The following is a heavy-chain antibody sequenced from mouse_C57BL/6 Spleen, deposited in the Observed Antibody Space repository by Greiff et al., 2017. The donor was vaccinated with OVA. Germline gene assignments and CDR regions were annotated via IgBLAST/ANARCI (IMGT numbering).Heavy chain of an antibody. CDR3: AMRLGLRFDY. V-gene: IGHV3-6*01. J-gene: IGHJ2*01. CDR1: GYSITSGYY. Sequence: EVKLMESGPGLVKPSQSLSLTCSVTGYSITSGYYWNWIRQFPGNKLEWMGYISYDGSNNYNPSLKNRISITRDTSKNQFFLKLNSVTTEDTATYYCAMRLGLRFDYWGQGTTLTVSS. CDR2: ISYDGSN. D-gene: IGHD3-2*02.